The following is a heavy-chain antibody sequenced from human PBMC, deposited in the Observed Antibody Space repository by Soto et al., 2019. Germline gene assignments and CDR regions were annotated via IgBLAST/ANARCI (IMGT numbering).Heavy chain of an antibody. V-gene: IGHV5-51*01. CDR1: RCSLTSDW. D-gene: IGHD6-6*01. CDR2: IYPGDSDT. Sequence: PGQYLKFPCMASRCSLTSDWSGCVRPLPEKGLEWRGIIYPGDSDTRYSPSFQGQVTISADKSISTAYLQWSSLKASDTAMYYCARKRGSSRRPSYYYCGMDGWGQGTTVNVSS. J-gene: IGHJ6*02. CDR3: ARKRGSSRRPSYYYCGMDG.